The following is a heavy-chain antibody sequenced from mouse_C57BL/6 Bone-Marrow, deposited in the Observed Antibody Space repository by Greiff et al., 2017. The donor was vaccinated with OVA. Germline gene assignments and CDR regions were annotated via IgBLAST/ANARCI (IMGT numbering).Heavy chain of an antibody. CDR3: ARNPITTVPYWYFDV. CDR1: GYAFTNYL. D-gene: IGHD1-1*01. V-gene: IGHV1-54*01. CDR2: INPGSGGT. Sequence: VQLQQSGAELVRPGPSVKVSCKASGYAFTNYLIEWVKQRPGQGLEWIGVINPGSGGTNYNEKFKGKATLTADKSSSTAYMQLSSLTSEDSAVYYCARNPITTVPYWYFDVWGTGTTVTVSS. J-gene: IGHJ1*03.